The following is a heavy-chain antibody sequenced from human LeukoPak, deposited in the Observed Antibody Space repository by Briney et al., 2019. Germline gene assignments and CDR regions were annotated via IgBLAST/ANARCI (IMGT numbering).Heavy chain of an antibody. D-gene: IGHD3-22*01. CDR2: ISVHNGNT. Sequence: ASVKVSCKASGYTFTSYGITWVRQAPGQGLEWMGWISVHNGNTNYAQKLQDRVIMTTDTSTSTVYMELKGLRSDDTAVYYCARDKRYYYDSSDYYPFDFWGQGTLVTVSS. V-gene: IGHV1-18*01. CDR3: ARDKRYYYDSSDYYPFDF. J-gene: IGHJ4*02. CDR1: GYTFTSYG.